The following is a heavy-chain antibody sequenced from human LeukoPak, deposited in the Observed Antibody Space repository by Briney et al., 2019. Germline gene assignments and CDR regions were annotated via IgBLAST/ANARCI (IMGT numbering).Heavy chain of an antibody. D-gene: IGHD4-23*01. CDR3: ARDGIFRGAVVTYFDY. J-gene: IGHJ4*02. V-gene: IGHV3-7*01. CDR1: GYTFSSYW. CDR2: IKQDGSEK. Sequence: GGSLRLSCAASGYTFSSYWMSWVRQAPGKGLEWVANIKQDGSEKYYVDSVKGRFTISRDNAKNSLYLQMNSLRAEDTAVYYYARDGIFRGAVVTYFDYWGQGTLVTVSS.